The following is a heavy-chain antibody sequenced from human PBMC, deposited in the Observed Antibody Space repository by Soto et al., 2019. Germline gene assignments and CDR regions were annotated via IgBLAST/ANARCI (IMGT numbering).Heavy chain of an antibody. J-gene: IGHJ6*03. V-gene: IGHV3-64*01. CDR2: ISSNGVGT. Sequence: GGSLRLSCAASGFTLSGYAMDWVRQAPGKGLEYVSGISSNGVGTYYANSVQGRFTISRDNSKNTVYLQMGSLRPEDMAVYYCARRTRPDFYYMDVWGKGTTVTVSS. CDR1: GFTLSGYA. D-gene: IGHD6-6*01. CDR3: ARRTRPDFYYMDV.